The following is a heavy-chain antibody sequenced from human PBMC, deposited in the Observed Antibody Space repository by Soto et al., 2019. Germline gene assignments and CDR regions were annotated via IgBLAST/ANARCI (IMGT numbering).Heavy chain of an antibody. CDR1: GFTFSSYA. J-gene: IGHJ4*02. CDR2: ISGSGGST. D-gene: IGHD3-22*01. V-gene: IGHV3-23*01. Sequence: PGGSLRLSCAASGFTFSSYAMSWVRQAPGKGLEWVSAISGSGGSTYYADSVKGRFTISRDNSKNTLYLQMNSLRAEDTAVYYCAKDRDYYDSSGPGPVSYWGQGTLVTVSS. CDR3: AKDRDYYDSSGPGPVSY.